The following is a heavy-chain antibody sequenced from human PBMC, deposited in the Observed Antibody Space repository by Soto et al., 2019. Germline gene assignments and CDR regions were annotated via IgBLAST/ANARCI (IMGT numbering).Heavy chain of an antibody. CDR2: ISYDGSNK. Sequence: GGSLRLSCAACGFTFSSYGMHWVRQAPGKGLEWVAVISYDGSNKYYADSVKGRFTISRDSSKNTLYLQMNSLRAEDTAVYYCAKIWTGSTAFDIWGQGTMVTVSS. J-gene: IGHJ3*02. CDR1: GFTFSSYG. CDR3: AKIWTGSTAFDI. D-gene: IGHD3-9*01. V-gene: IGHV3-30*18.